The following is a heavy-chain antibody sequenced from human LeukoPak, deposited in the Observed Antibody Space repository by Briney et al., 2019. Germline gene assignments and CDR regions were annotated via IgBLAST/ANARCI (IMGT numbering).Heavy chain of an antibody. D-gene: IGHD2-15*01. CDR3: AAYCSGGSCYTDTQSDY. Sequence: GASVKVSCKASGYAFTSYYMHWVRQAPGQGLEWMGIINPSGGSTSYAQKFQGRVTMTRDMSTSTVYMELSSLRSEDTAVYYCAAYCSGGSCYTDTQSDYWGQGTLVTVSS. CDR2: INPSGGST. V-gene: IGHV1-46*01. CDR1: GYAFTSYY. J-gene: IGHJ4*02.